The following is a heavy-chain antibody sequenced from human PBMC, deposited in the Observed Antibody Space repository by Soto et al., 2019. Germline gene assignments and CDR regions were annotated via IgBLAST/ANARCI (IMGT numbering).Heavy chain of an antibody. CDR1: GFTFSSYA. J-gene: IGHJ4*02. D-gene: IGHD6-13*01. CDR2: ISYDGSNK. CDR3: ASLGGIAAAGFFDY. V-gene: IGHV3-30-3*01. Sequence: QVQLVESGGGVVQPGRSLRLSCAASGFTFSSYAMHWVRQAPGKGLEWVAVISYDGSNKYYADSVKGRFTISRDNSKNTLYLQMNSLRAEDTAVYYCASLGGIAAAGFFDYWGQGTLVTVSS.